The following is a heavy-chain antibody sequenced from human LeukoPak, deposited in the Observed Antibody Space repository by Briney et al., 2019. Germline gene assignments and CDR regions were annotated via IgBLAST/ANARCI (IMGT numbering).Heavy chain of an antibody. J-gene: IGHJ4*02. D-gene: IGHD1-26*01. CDR3: ATKWEPFYY. CDR1: GFTFSSYA. CDR2: IVGSGGST. V-gene: IGHV3-23*01. Sequence: GGSLRLSCAASGFTFSSYAMSWVRQAPGKGLEWVSVIVGSGGSTYYADSVKGRFTISRDNSKNTLYLQMNSLRAEDTAVYYCATKWEPFYYWGQGTLVTVSS.